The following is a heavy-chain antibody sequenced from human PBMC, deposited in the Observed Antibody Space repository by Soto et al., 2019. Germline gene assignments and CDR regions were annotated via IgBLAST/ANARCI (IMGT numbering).Heavy chain of an antibody. J-gene: IGHJ6*02. CDR1: GGTFSSYA. CDR3: ARIGDRNDGPYYYCGMDV. V-gene: IGHV1-69*13. Sequence: GASVKVSCKASGGTFSSYAISWVRQAPGQGLEWMGGIIPIFGTANYAQKFQGRVTITADESTSTAYMELSSLRSEDTAVYYCARIGDRNDGPYYYCGMDVWGQGTTVTVSS. CDR2: IIPIFGTA. D-gene: IGHD1-1*01.